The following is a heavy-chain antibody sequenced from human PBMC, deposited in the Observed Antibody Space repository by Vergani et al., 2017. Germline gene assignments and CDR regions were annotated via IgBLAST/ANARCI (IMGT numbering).Heavy chain of an antibody. J-gene: IGHJ6*02. Sequence: EVQLVESGGGLVQPGGSLRLSCAASGFTVSSNYMSWVRQAPGKGLEWVSSISSSSSYIYYADSVKGRFTISRDNAKNSLYLQMNSLRAEDTAVYYCAREEYSSSSRSCVDVWGQGTTVTVSS. CDR1: GFTVSSNY. D-gene: IGHD6-6*01. CDR3: AREEYSSSSRSCVDV. CDR2: ISSSSSYI. V-gene: IGHV3-21*01.